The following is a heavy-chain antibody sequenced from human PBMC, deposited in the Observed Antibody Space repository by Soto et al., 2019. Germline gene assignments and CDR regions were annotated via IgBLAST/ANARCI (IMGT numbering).Heavy chain of an antibody. J-gene: IGHJ4*02. CDR3: ARAKFESTGWHQFDI. CDR1: GGSFTGHF. V-gene: IGHV4-34*02. D-gene: IGHD7-27*01. CDR2: VSHSGNT. Sequence: QVHLEQRGAGLLKPSETLSLTCTVSGGSFTGHFWSWVRQPPGKGLEWIGEVSHSGNTKYYPSLRGRVTLSVDSSKNHISLALTSVTAADTAVYYCARAKFESTGWHQFDIWGQGTLFTVSS.